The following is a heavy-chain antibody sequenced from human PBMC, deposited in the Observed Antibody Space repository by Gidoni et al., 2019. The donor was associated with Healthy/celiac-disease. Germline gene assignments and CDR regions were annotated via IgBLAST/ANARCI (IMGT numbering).Heavy chain of an antibody. D-gene: IGHD2-2*01. Sequence: QVQLVESGGGVVQPGRSLRLSCAASGFTFSSYGMHWVRQAPGKGLEWVAVISYDGSNKYYADSVKGRFTISRDNSKNTLYLQMNSLRAEDTAVYYCAKVADCSSTSCYGNFDYWGQGTLVTVSS. J-gene: IGHJ4*02. CDR1: GFTFSSYG. CDR2: ISYDGSNK. CDR3: AKVADCSSTSCYGNFDY. V-gene: IGHV3-30*18.